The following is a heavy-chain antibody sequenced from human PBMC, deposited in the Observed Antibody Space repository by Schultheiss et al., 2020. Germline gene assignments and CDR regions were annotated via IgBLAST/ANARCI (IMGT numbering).Heavy chain of an antibody. Sequence: SQPLSLTCTVSGGSISSSSYYWGWIRQPPGKGLEWIGSIYYSGSTYYNPSLKSRVTISVDTSKNQFSLKLSSVTAADTAVYYCARRRYCSSTSCPGTWFGPWGQGTLVNGYS. CDR3: ARRRYCSSTSCPGTWFGP. D-gene: IGHD2-2*01. CDR1: GGSISSSSYY. J-gene: IGHJ5*02. V-gene: IGHV4-39*01. CDR2: IYYSGST.